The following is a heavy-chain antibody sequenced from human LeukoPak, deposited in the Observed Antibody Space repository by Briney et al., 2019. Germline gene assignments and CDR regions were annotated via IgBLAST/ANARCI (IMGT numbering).Heavy chain of an antibody. D-gene: IGHD4-17*01. V-gene: IGHV3-23*01. CDR1: GFTFSSYA. Sequence: GGSLRLSCAASGFTFSSYAMSWVRQARGKGLEWVSAISGSGGSTYYADSVKGRFTISRDNSKNTLYLQMNSLRAEDTAVYYCAKFDYGDYVVGAFDIWGQGTMVTVSS. CDR2: ISGSGGST. CDR3: AKFDYGDYVVGAFDI. J-gene: IGHJ3*02.